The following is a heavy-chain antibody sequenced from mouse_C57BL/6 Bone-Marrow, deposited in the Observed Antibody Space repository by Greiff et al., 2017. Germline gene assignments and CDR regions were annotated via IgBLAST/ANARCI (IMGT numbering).Heavy chain of an antibody. CDR2: IDPNSGGT. CDR3: ARAGSTMVTTEAMDY. Sequence: QVQLKQSGAELVKPGASVKLSCKASGYTFTSYWMHWVKQRPGRGLEWIGRIDPNSGGTKYNEKFKSKATLTVDKPSSTAYMQLSSLTSEDSAVYYCARAGSTMVTTEAMDYWGQGTSVTVSS. J-gene: IGHJ4*01. CDR1: GYTFTSYW. V-gene: IGHV1-72*01. D-gene: IGHD2-2*01.